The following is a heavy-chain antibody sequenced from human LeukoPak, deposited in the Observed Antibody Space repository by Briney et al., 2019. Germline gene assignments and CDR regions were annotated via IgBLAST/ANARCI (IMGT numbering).Heavy chain of an antibody. J-gene: IGHJ3*02. CDR3: ARFTTLRAFDI. V-gene: IGHV4-39*07. D-gene: IGHD3-3*01. CDR2: IYYSGST. Sequence: PSETLSLTCTVSGGSISSSSYYWGWIRQPPGKGLEWIGSIYYSGSTYYNPSLKSRVTISVDTSKNQFSLKLSSVTAADTAVYYCARFTTLRAFDILGQGTIVTGSS. CDR1: GGSISSSSYY.